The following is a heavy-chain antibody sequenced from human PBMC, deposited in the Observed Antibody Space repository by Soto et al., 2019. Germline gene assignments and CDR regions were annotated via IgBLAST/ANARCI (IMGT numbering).Heavy chain of an antibody. D-gene: IGHD3-3*01. Sequence: LSLTCTVSGGSISSGGYYWSWIRQHPGKGLEWIGYIYYSGSTYYNPSLKSRVTISVDTSKNQFSLKLSSVTAADTAVYYCARGGRNYDFWSGYYRSSYFDYWGQGTLVTVSS. CDR1: GGSISSGGYY. CDR3: ARGGRNYDFWSGYYRSSYFDY. CDR2: IYYSGST. J-gene: IGHJ4*02. V-gene: IGHV4-31*03.